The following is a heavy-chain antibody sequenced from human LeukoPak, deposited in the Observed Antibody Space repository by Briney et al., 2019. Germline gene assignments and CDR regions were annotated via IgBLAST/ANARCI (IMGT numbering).Heavy chain of an antibody. CDR1: GFTVSSNY. V-gene: IGHV3-53*01. CDR3: ARDIMEYDILTGYYNWYFDL. J-gene: IGHJ2*01. CDR2: IYSGGST. D-gene: IGHD3-9*01. Sequence: GGSLRLSCAASGFTVSSNYMSWVRQAPGKGLEWVSVIYSGGSTYYADSVKGRFTISRDNSKNTLYLQMNSLRAEDTAVYYCARDIMEYDILTGYYNWYFDLWGRGTLVTVSS.